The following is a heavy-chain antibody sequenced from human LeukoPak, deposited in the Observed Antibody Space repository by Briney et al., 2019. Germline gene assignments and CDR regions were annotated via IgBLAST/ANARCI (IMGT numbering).Heavy chain of an antibody. D-gene: IGHD3-22*01. CDR1: GGSISSSSYY. J-gene: IGHJ6*04. CDR3: VRVTGSGYLGMDV. CDR2: IYYSGST. Sequence: PSETLSLTCTVSGGSISSSSYYWGWIRQPPGKGLEWIGSIYYSGSTYYNPSLKSRVTISVDTSKNQFSLKLSSVTAADTAVYYCVRVTGSGYLGMDVWGKGTTVTVSS. V-gene: IGHV4-39*07.